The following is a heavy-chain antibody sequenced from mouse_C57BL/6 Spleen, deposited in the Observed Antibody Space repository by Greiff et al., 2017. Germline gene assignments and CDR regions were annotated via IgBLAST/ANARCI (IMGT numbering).Heavy chain of an antibody. CDR1: GFTFSSYA. J-gene: IGHJ4*01. CDR2: ISDGGSYT. D-gene: IGHD3-1*01. Sequence: EVQLVESGGGLVKPGGSLKLSCAASGFTFSSYAMSWVRQTPEERLEWVATISDGGSYTYYPDNVKGRFTISRDNAKNNLYLQMSHLKSEDTAMYYCARDRGMDYWGQGTSVTVSS. V-gene: IGHV5-4*01. CDR3: ARDRGMDY.